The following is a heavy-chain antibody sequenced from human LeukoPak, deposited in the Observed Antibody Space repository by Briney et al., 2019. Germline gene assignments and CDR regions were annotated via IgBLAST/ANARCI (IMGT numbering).Heavy chain of an antibody. CDR2: IKSKTDGGTT. Sequence: NPGGSLRLSCAASGFTFSNAWMSWVRQAPGKGLEWVGRIKSKTDGGTTDYAAPVKGRFTISRDDSKNTLYLQMNSLKTEDTAVYYCAKTGDLSSHFDYWGQGTLVTVSS. CDR1: GFTFSNAW. J-gene: IGHJ4*02. CDR3: AKTGDLSSHFDY. V-gene: IGHV3-15*01. D-gene: IGHD4-17*01.